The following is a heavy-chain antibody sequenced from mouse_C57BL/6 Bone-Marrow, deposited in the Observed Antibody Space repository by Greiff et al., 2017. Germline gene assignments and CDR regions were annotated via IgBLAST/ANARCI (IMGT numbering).Heavy chain of an antibody. D-gene: IGHD1-1*01. J-gene: IGHJ3*01. CDR3: ARDSRTYYGGSPAWFAY. V-gene: IGHV5-6*01. Sequence: EVQRVESGGDLVKPGGSLKLSCAASGFTFSSYGMSWVRQTPDTRLEWVATISSGGSYTYYPDRVKGRFTISRDNAKNTLYLQMSSLKSEDTAMYYCARDSRTYYGGSPAWFAYWGQGTLVTVSA. CDR1: GFTFSSYG. CDR2: ISSGGSYT.